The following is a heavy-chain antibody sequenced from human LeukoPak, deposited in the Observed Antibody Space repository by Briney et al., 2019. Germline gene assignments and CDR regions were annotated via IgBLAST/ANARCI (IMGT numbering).Heavy chain of an antibody. D-gene: IGHD3-22*01. CDR3: ARGEWLLQD. CDR2: INTNAGNP. Sequence: GASVTVSCKASGYTFINHAMNSVRQAPGQGLEWMGWINTNAGNPTYAQGFTGRFVFSLDTSVSTAYLEISSLKAEDTAVYYCARGEWLLQDWGQGTLVTVSS. V-gene: IGHV7-4-1*02. CDR1: GYTFINHA. J-gene: IGHJ4*02.